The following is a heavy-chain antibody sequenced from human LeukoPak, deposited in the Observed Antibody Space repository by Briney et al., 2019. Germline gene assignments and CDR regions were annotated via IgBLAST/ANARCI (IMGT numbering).Heavy chain of an antibody. D-gene: IGHD6-13*01. J-gene: IGHJ6*03. CDR1: GFTFSSYW. V-gene: IGHV3-7*01. CDR2: IKQDGSEK. CDR3: ARGRGSSWYRSDYYYYYMDV. Sequence: PGGSLRLSCAASGFTFSSYWMSWVRQAPGKGLEWVANIKQDGSEKYYVDSVKGRFTISRDNAKNSLYLQMNSLRAEDTAVYYCARGRGSSWYRSDYYYYYMDVWGKGTTVTVSS.